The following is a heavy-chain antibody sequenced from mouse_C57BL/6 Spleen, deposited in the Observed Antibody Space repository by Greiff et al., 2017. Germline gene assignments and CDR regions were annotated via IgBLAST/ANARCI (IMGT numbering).Heavy chain of an antibody. CDR3: ARGRAYYGNDY. CDR2: IYPGSGST. D-gene: IGHD2-10*01. J-gene: IGHJ2*01. Sequence: VQRVESGAELVKPGASVKMSCKASGYTFTSYWMTWVKQRPGQGLEWIGDIYPGSGSTNYNKKFKSKATLTVDTSSSTAYMQLSSLTSDDSAVYYCARGRAYYGNDYWGQGTTLTVSS. CDR1: GYTFTSYW. V-gene: IGHV1-55*01.